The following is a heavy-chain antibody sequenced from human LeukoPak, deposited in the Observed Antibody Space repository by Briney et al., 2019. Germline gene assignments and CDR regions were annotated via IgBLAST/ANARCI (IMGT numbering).Heavy chain of an antibody. CDR3: QSRYLEWLLEY. CDR2: IYSSGSA. D-gene: IGHD3-3*01. Sequence: SETLSLTCTVSGGSINSNNYYWGWVRQPPGRGLEWIGSIYSSGSAYYNPSLKSRVTISVDTSKNQFSLRLSSVTAADTAVYYCQSRYLEWLLEYWGQGTLVTVSS. V-gene: IGHV4-39*01. CDR1: GGSINSNNYY. J-gene: IGHJ4*02.